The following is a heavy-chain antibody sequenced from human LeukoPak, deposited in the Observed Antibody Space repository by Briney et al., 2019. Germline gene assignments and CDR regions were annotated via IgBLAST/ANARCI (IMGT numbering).Heavy chain of an antibody. J-gene: IGHJ3*02. CDR2: ISAYNGNT. D-gene: IGHD7-27*01. V-gene: IGHV1-18*01. Sequence: ASVKVSCKASGYTFTSYGISWVRQAPGQGLEWMGWISAYNGNTNYAQKLQGRVTMTTDTSTSTAYMELRNLRSDDTAVYYCASPGEPVPYDAFDIWGQGTMVTVSS. CDR3: ASPGEPVPYDAFDI. CDR1: GYTFTSYG.